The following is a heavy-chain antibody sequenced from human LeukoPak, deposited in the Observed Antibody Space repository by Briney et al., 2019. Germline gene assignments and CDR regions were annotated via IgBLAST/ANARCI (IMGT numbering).Heavy chain of an antibody. V-gene: IGHV1-69*05. J-gene: IGHJ6*03. D-gene: IGHD2-15*01. Sequence: GASVKVSCKASGGTFSSYAISWVRQAPGQGLEGTGGIIPIFGTANYAQKFQGRVTITTDESTSTAYMELSSLRSEDTAVYYCAREKGYSVDYYYMDVWGKGTTVTVSS. CDR3: AREKGYSVDYYYMDV. CDR1: GGTFSSYA. CDR2: IIPIFGTA.